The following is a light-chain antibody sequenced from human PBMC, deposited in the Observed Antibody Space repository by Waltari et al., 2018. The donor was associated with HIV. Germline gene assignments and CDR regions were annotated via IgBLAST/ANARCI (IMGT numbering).Light chain of an antibody. Sequence: QSALTQPPSVSGSLGQSVTISCTGTSSDIGAYNRGSWYQQSPGTAPKLRIYEVTHRPSGVPVRFSGSKSGNTASLTISGLQADDEADYYCSSYTTSSTWVFGGGTKLTVL. J-gene: IGLJ3*02. CDR1: SSDIGAYNR. V-gene: IGLV2-18*02. CDR3: SSYTTSSTWV. CDR2: EVT.